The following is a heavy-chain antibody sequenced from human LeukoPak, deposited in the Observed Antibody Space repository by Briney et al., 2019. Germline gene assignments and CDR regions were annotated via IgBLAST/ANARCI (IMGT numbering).Heavy chain of an antibody. CDR3: ATSPYSSGWYSW. D-gene: IGHD6-19*01. CDR2: INPSGGST. Sequence: ASVKVSCKASGYTFTSYYMHWVRQAPEQGLEWMGIINPSGGSTSYAQKFQGRVTMTRDTSTSTVYMELSSLRSEDTAVYYCATSPYSSGWYSWWGQGTLVTVSS. CDR1: GYTFTSYY. J-gene: IGHJ4*02. V-gene: IGHV1-46*01.